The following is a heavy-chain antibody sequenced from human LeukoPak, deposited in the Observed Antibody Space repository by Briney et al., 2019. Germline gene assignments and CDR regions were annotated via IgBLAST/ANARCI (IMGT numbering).Heavy chain of an antibody. V-gene: IGHV1-2*02. CDR1: GYTLTELS. CDR2: INPNSGGT. D-gene: IGHD4-23*01. J-gene: IGHJ6*02. Sequence: GASVKVSCKVSGYTLTELSMHWVRQAPGQGLEWMGWINPNSGGTNYAQKFQGRVTMTRDTSISTAYMELSRLRSDDTAVYYCARDTPFSPEFSGNSGYYYYGMDVWGQGTTVTVSS. CDR3: ARDTPFSPEFSGNSGYYYYGMDV.